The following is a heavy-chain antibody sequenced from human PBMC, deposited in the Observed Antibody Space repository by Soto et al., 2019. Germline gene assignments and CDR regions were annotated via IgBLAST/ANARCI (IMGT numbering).Heavy chain of an antibody. CDR3: AREKGYCSSTSCYRGGDNWFDP. J-gene: IGHJ5*02. V-gene: IGHV3-74*01. CDR2: INSDGSST. D-gene: IGHD2-2*01. Sequence: EVQLVESGGGLVQPGGSLRLSCAASGFTFSSYWMHWVRQAPGKGLVWVSRINSDGSSTSYADSVKGRFTISRDNAKNTLYLQMNSLRAEDTAVYYCAREKGYCSSTSCYRGGDNWFDPWGQGTLVTVSS. CDR1: GFTFSSYW.